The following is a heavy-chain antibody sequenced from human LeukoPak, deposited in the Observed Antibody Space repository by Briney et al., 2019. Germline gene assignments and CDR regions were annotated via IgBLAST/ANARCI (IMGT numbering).Heavy chain of an antibody. CDR2: ISSSSSYI. CDR3: ARDHLVVPAATYYMDV. Sequence: GGSLRLSCAASGFTFSSYSMNWVRQAPGKGLEWVSSISSSSSYIYYADSVKGRFTISRDNAKNSLYLQMNSLRAEDTAVYYCARDHLVVPAATYYMDVWGKGTTVTVSS. D-gene: IGHD2-2*01. CDR1: GFTFSSYS. J-gene: IGHJ6*03. V-gene: IGHV3-21*01.